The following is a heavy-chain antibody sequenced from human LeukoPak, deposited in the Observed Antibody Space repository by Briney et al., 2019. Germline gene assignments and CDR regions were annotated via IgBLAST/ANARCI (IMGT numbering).Heavy chain of an antibody. CDR1: GFTFTTYL. CDR3: ARVGVLGYYYYYGMDV. V-gene: IGHV3-7*01. Sequence: PGGSLRLSCAASGFTFTTYLMSWVRQAPGKGLEWVANIKQDGREEYYVDSVKGRFTISRDNARNSLYLQMNSLRAEDTAVYYCARVGVLGYYYYYGMDVWGQGTTVTVSS. D-gene: IGHD7-27*01. CDR2: IKQDGREE. J-gene: IGHJ6*02.